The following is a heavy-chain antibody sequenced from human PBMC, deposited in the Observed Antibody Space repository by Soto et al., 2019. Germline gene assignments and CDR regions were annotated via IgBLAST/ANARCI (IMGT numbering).Heavy chain of an antibody. CDR3: TRGGAARPDY. J-gene: IGHJ4*02. CDR1: GFRFTSFG. D-gene: IGHD2-15*01. CDR2: ISGLSATT. Sequence: DVVLVNSGGGFVRPGESLRLSCGASGFRFTSFGMNWVRLGPGKGLEWLSYISGLSATTYYADSVRGRFTVSRDNDMNLVFLQLNNLRGDDTAVYYCTRGGAARPDYWGQGSRVVVSS. V-gene: IGHV3-48*04.